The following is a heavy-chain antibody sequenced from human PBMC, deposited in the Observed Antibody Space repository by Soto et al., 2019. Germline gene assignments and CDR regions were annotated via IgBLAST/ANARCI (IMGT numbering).Heavy chain of an antibody. V-gene: IGHV2-5*01. CDR2: SSWKDDK. Sequence: QITLKESGPTLVEPTQTLTLTCTYSGFSLNTSGAGVGWIRQPPGQPLEWLALSSWKDDKRYNPGLKSRLTSTKDTSKNQVVLTLTNMDPVDTATYFCAHRYGGNYYRWYFDYWGQGTLVTVSS. CDR1: GFSLNTSGAG. D-gene: IGHD1-26*01. J-gene: IGHJ4*02. CDR3: AHRYGGNYYRWYFDY.